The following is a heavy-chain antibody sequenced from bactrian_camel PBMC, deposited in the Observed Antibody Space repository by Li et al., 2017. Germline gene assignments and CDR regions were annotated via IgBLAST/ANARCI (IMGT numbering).Heavy chain of an antibody. V-gene: IGHV3S55*01. CDR1: GVANGRHY. J-gene: IGHJ4*01. CDR3: ARDGVPRYYSEVHNY. CDR2: IGADGDT. D-gene: IGHD4*01. Sequence: QLVESGGGSVQAGGSLRLSCATSGVANGRHYLGWFRQAPGKEREGVAIIGADGDTSYVEVVKGRFTISQDNAKNTLYLQMNSLKSEDTAMYFCARDGVPRYYSEVHNYWGQGTQVTVS.